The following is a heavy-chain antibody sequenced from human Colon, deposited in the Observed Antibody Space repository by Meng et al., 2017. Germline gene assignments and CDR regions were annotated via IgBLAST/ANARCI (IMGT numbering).Heavy chain of an antibody. CDR1: GGSISTSGYY. Sequence: QVQLQQWGAGLLKPSETLSLTCSVPGGSISTSGYYWGWIRQPPGKGLEWIGSIGHSGFTYYTPSLKSRVTVSIDTSRNQFSLWLTSVTAADTAVYYCVRSSGWVRTGFDPWGQGTLVTVSS. J-gene: IGHJ5*02. D-gene: IGHD6-19*01. CDR3: VRSSGWVRTGFDP. CDR2: IGHSGFT. V-gene: IGHV4-39*01.